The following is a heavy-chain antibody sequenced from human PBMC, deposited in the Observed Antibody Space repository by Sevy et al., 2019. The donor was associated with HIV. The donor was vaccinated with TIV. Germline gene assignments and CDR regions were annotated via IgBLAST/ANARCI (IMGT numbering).Heavy chain of an antibody. CDR3: ARDVVVRGVFPTYYYDYYMDV. CDR2: INTRGDT. V-gene: IGHV4-4*07. CDR1: GASITNYY. Sequence: SETLSLTCTVSGASITNYYWSWIRQPAGKGLEWIGRINTRGDTHYNPSLKSRVTMSLDTSQKHFSLKLTSVIAADTAVYYCARDVVVRGVFPTYYYDYYMDVWGKGTTVTVSS. J-gene: IGHJ6*03. D-gene: IGHD3-10*01.